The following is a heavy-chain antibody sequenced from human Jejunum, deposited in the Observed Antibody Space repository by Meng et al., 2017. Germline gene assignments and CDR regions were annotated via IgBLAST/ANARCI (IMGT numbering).Heavy chain of an antibody. CDR2: MYFSGRA. J-gene: IGHJ3*02. Sequence: SETLSLTCAVFGGSISTTSYYWAWIRQPPGKGLEWVGTMYFSGRAYYNPSLEGRVTISADTSMTQFSLKVSSVTAADTAVYYCARDSFNLNDAFDICGQGTTVTVSS. D-gene: IGHD1-1*01. CDR1: GGSISTTSYY. V-gene: IGHV4-39*07. CDR3: ARDSFNLNDAFDI.